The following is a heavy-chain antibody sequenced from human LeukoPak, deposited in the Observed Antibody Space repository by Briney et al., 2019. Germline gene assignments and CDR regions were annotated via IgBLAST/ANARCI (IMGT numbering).Heavy chain of an antibody. D-gene: IGHD3-10*01. CDR3: ARSRQASGLFNS. CDR1: GYAITSGGFS. CDR2: IYDRGPA. Sequence: KTSETLSLTCTVSGYAITSGGFSWNWIRQPPGKGLEWIGCIYDRGPAYYNPSLKSRFTISVDRPKNQFFLNVTSLTAADTAVYYCARSRQASGLFNSWGQGTLVVVSP. V-gene: IGHV4-30-2*01. J-gene: IGHJ5*01.